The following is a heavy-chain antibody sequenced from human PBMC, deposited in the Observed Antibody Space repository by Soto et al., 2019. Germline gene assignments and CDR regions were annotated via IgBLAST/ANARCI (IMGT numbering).Heavy chain of an antibody. V-gene: IGHV3-53*04. Sequence: GGSLRLSCAASGFTVSSNYMSWVRQAPGKGLEWVSVIYSGGSTYYADSVEGRFTISRHNSKNTLYLQMNSLRAEDTAVYYCARELSSGWYAAFDIWGQGTMVTVSS. CDR1: GFTVSSNY. CDR2: IYSGGST. J-gene: IGHJ3*02. CDR3: ARELSSGWYAAFDI. D-gene: IGHD6-19*01.